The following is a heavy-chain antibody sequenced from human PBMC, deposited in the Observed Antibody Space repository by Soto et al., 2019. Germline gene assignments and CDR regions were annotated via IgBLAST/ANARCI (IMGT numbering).Heavy chain of an antibody. Sequence: GGSLRLSCAASGFTFSSYGMHWVRQAPGKGLEWVAVISYDGSNKYYADSVKGRFTISRDNSKNTLYLQMNSLRAEDTAVYYCAKAVSPYCSSTSCYAGYYYGMDVWGQGTTVTVSS. CDR1: GFTFSSYG. J-gene: IGHJ6*02. CDR3: AKAVSPYCSSTSCYAGYYYGMDV. CDR2: ISYDGSNK. D-gene: IGHD2-2*01. V-gene: IGHV3-30*18.